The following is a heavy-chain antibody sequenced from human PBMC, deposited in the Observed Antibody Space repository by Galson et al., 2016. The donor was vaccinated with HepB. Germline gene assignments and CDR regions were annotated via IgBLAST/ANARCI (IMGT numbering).Heavy chain of an antibody. J-gene: IGHJ5*02. V-gene: IGHV1-58*02. CDR3: AAASGDFDWYSTFDP. D-gene: IGHD3-9*01. CDR1: GLTFSSSS. Sequence: SVKVSCKASGLTFSSSSMQWVRQARGQRLEWIGWIVVGSGKTNYAQKFQERVTIIRDMSTSTAYMELSSLRSENTAVYYCAAASGDFDWYSTFDPWGQGTLVTVSS. CDR2: IVVGSGKT.